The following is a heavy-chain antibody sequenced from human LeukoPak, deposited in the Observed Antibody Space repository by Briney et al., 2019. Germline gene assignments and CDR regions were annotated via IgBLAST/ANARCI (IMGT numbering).Heavy chain of an antibody. J-gene: IGHJ2*01. CDR2: ISANSFYT. CDR1: GFTFSNHG. Sequence: GGSLRLSCAASGFTFSNHGMSWVRQAPGKGLELVSSISANSFYTYYADSVKGRFTVSRDNSKNTLYLQMNNMAAEDAAVYFCAKIGVSGSWFFDLWGRGTLLSVSS. V-gene: IGHV3-23*01. D-gene: IGHD1-1*01. CDR3: AKIGVSGSWFFDL.